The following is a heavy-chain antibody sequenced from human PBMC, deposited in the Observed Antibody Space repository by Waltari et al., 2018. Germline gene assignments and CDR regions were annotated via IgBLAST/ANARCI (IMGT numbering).Heavy chain of an antibody. CDR1: GMTFTTYS. V-gene: IGHV3-48*04. D-gene: IGHD3-10*01. CDR2: VSGNSGYI. Sequence: EVQLVESGGGLVQPGGSLRLSCAASGMTFTTYSMNWVRQAPGKGLDWISYVSGNSGYIYYADSVRDRFTISRDNAQNSMYLQMNNLRADDTAVYYCAGIRRGFWFFDLWGRGTLVTVSS. CDR3: AGIRRGFWFFDL. J-gene: IGHJ2*01.